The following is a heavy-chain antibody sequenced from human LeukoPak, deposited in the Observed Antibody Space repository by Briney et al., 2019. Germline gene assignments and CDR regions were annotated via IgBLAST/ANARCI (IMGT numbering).Heavy chain of an antibody. CDR2: INHSGST. CDR1: GGSFSGYY. Sequence: SETLSLTCAVYGGSFSGYYWSWIRQPPGKGLEWIGEINHSGSTNYNPSLKSRVTISVDTSKNQFSLKLSSATAADTAVYYCARQGYWSGYFVFDYWGQGTLVTVSS. CDR3: ARQGYWSGYFVFDY. D-gene: IGHD3-3*01. J-gene: IGHJ4*02. V-gene: IGHV4-34*01.